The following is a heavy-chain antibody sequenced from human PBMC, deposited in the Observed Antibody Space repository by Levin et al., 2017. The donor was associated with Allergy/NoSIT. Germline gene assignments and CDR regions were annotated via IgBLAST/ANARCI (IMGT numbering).Heavy chain of an antibody. CDR1: GYTFTGYY. D-gene: IGHD2-2*01. Sequence: GESLKISCKASGYTFTGYYMHWVRQAPGQGLEWMGRINPNSGGTNYAQKFQGRVTMTRDTSISTAYMELSRLRSDTAVYYCARARRGYCSSTSCKEGGYYYYMDVWGKGTTVTVSS. CDR2: INPNSGGT. CDR3: ARARRGYCSSTSCKEGGYYYYMDV. V-gene: IGHV1-2*06. J-gene: IGHJ6*03.